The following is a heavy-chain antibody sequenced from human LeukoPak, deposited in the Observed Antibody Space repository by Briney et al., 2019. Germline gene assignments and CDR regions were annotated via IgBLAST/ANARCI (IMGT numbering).Heavy chain of an antibody. CDR2: IYTSGST. V-gene: IGHV4-61*02. J-gene: IGHJ3*02. D-gene: IGHD5-12*01. Sequence: SQTLSLTCTVSGDSISSGSCYWSWIRQPAGKGLEWIGRIYTSGSTNYNPSLRSRVTISVDTSKNQFSLKLSSVTAADTAVYYCARRIINYRGYSGYDYQEVAFDIWGQGTMVTVSS. CDR3: ARRIINYRGYSGYDYQEVAFDI. CDR1: GDSISSGSCY.